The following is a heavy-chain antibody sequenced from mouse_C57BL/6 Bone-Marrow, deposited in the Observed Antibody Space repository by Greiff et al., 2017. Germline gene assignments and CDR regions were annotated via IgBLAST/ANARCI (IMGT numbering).Heavy chain of an antibody. CDR1: GFTFSSYA. V-gene: IGHV5-4*01. J-gene: IGHJ4*01. CDR3: ARDDNDYHGLSAMDY. CDR2: ISDGGSYT. Sequence: EVQLLESGGGLVKPGASLKLSCAASGFTFSSYAMSWVRQTPEKRLEWVATISDGGSYTNYPDNVKGRFTIARDNAENNVYMQFSHLKSEDSDVYYCARDDNDYHGLSAMDYWGQGTSVTVSS. D-gene: IGHD1-1*01.